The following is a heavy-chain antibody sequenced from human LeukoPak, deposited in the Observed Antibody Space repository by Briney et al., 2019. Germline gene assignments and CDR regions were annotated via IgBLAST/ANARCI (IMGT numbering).Heavy chain of an antibody. V-gene: IGHV3-30*01. J-gene: IGHJ4*02. CDR3: ARADYYDSSGYPDY. CDR2: ISYDGSNK. Sequence: GGSLRLSCAASGFTFSSYAMHWVRQAPGKGLEWVAVISYDGSNKYYADSVKDRFTISRDNSKNTLYLQMNSLRAEDTAVYYCARADYYDSSGYPDYWGQGTLVTVSS. D-gene: IGHD3-22*01. CDR1: GFTFSSYA.